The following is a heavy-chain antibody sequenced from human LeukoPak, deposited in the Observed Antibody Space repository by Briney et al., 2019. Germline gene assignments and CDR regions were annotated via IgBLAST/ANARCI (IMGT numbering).Heavy chain of an antibody. CDR1: GGSISSYY. CDR2: IYYSGST. Sequence: PSETLSLTCTVSGGSISSYYWSWIRQPPGKGLEWIGYIYYSGSTNYNPSPKSRVTISVDTSKNQFSLKLSSVTAADTAVYYCARGPNYYDSPYDYWGQGTLVTVSS. J-gene: IGHJ4*02. D-gene: IGHD3-22*01. CDR3: ARGPNYYDSPYDY. V-gene: IGHV4-59*01.